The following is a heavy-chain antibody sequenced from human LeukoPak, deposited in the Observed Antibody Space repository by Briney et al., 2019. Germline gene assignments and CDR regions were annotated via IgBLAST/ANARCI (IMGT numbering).Heavy chain of an antibody. CDR1: GFTFKNYA. CDR3: AKAASSSWPSYYYGMDV. J-gene: IGHJ6*02. CDR2: ITGSGGNT. V-gene: IGHV3-23*01. D-gene: IGHD6-13*01. Sequence: TGGSLRLSCAASGFTFKNYAMSWVRQAPGKGLEWVSVITGSGGNTYYADSVKGRFTISKDNSKNTVYLQMSSLRVDDTAVYYCAKAASSSWPSYYYGMDVWGQGTTVTVSS.